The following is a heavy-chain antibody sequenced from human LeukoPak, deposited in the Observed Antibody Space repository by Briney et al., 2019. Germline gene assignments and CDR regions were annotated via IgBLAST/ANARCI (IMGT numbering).Heavy chain of an antibody. V-gene: IGHV3-30*04. CDR1: GFTFSRYF. CDR2: IYYDRSNA. CDR3: ARDRHPENSAFDY. J-gene: IGHJ4*02. D-gene: IGHD2/OR15-2a*01. Sequence: SLTRYCPALGFTFSRYFMLGLGPAPGRGRAGVAMIYYDRSNAYYTDSVKGRFTISRDNSKNTLYLQMNSLTAEDTAVYYCARDRHPENSAFDYWGQGTLVTVSS.